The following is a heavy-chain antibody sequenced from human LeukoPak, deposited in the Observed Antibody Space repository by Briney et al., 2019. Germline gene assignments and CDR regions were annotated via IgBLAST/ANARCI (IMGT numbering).Heavy chain of an antibody. J-gene: IGHJ4*02. CDR2: ISSSSSYI. CDR3: ARDLDYYDSSGYVDY. CDR1: GFTFSSYS. D-gene: IGHD3-22*01. V-gene: IGHV3-21*01. Sequence: GGSLRLSCAASGFTFSSYSMNWVRQAPGKGLEWVSSISSSSSYIYYADSVKGRFTISRDNAKNSLYLQMNSLRAEDTAVYYCARDLDYYDSSGYVDYWAQGTLVTVSS.